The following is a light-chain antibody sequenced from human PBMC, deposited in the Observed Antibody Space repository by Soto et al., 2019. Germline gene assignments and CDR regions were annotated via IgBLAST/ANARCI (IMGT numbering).Light chain of an antibody. Sequence: QSALTQPPSASGSPGQSVTISCTGTSSDVGGYNYVSWYQQHPGKAPKLIIYEVTKRPSGVPDRFSGSKSGNTASLTVSGLQAEDEAHYYCSSHAGIINVLFCGGTKLTVL. CDR1: SSDVGGYNY. CDR3: SSHAGIINVL. CDR2: EVT. V-gene: IGLV2-8*01. J-gene: IGLJ3*02.